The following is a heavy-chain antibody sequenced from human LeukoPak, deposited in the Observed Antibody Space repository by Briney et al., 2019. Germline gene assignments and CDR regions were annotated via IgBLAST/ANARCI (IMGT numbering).Heavy chain of an antibody. CDR2: IYYSGST. V-gene: IGHV4-59*12. Sequence: SETLSLTCAVYGGSFSGYYWSWIRQPPGKGLEWIGYIYYSGSTNYNPSLKSRVTMSVDTSKNQFSLKLSSVTAADTAVYYCARDNYYDSSGYSGYYYYGMDVWGQGTTVTVSS. CDR3: ARDNYYDSSGYSGYYYYGMDV. J-gene: IGHJ6*02. D-gene: IGHD3-22*01. CDR1: GGSFSGYY.